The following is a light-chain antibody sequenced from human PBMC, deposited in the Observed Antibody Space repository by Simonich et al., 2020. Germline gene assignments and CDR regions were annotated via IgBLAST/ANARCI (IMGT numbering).Light chain of an antibody. CDR3: QQYYSTPPT. CDR2: WAS. V-gene: IGKV4-1*01. CDR1: QSVLYSSNNKNY. J-gene: IGKJ4*01. Sequence: EIVMTQSPDSLAVSLGERATINCKSSQSVLYSSNNKNYLAWYQQKPGQPPKLVIYWASTRESGVPDRFSGSGSGTDFTLTISSLQAEDVAVYYCQQYYSTPPTFGGGTKVEIK.